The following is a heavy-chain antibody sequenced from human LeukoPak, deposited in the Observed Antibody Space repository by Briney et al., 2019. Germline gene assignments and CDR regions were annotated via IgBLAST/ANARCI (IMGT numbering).Heavy chain of an antibody. V-gene: IGHV1-69*05. CDR3: ARASGYDENYYYYYMDV. CDR1: GYTFTSYG. Sequence: ASVKVSCKASGYTFTSYGISWVRQAPGQGLEWMGGIIPIFGTANYAQKFQGRVTITTDESTSTAYMELSSLRSEDTAVYYCARASGYDENYYYYYMDVWGKGTTVTVSS. J-gene: IGHJ6*03. CDR2: IIPIFGTA. D-gene: IGHD5-12*01.